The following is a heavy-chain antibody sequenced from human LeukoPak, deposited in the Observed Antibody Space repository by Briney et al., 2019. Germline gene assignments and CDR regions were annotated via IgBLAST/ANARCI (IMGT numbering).Heavy chain of an antibody. J-gene: IGHJ3*02. CDR2: IGGSDGTT. V-gene: IGHV3-23*01. CDR3: AKDTMGSGWTPGAFDI. Sequence: GGSLRLSCATPGLTFSSFAMSWVRQAPGKGLEWVSAIGGSDGTTYYADSVKGRFTISRDNSKNSLYLQMSSLRAEDTAVYYCAKDTMGSGWTPGAFDIWGQGTMVTVSS. D-gene: IGHD6-19*01. CDR1: GLTFSSFA.